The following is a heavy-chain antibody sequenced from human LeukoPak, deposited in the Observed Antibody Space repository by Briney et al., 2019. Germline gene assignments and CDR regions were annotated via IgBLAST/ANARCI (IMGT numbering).Heavy chain of an antibody. CDR1: GFTFSSYA. Sequence: QAGGSLRLSCAASGFTFSSYAMHWVRQAPGKGLEWVALISYDGSNKYYADSVKGRFTISRDNSKNTLYLQMNSLRAEDTAVYYCARDKFETFYYDSSGYSGAFDIWGQGTMVTVSS. D-gene: IGHD3-22*01. CDR3: ARDKFETFYYDSSGYSGAFDI. V-gene: IGHV3-30*04. J-gene: IGHJ3*02. CDR2: ISYDGSNK.